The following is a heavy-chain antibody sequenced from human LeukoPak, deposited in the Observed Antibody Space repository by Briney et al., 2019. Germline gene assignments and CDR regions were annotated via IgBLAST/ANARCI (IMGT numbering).Heavy chain of an antibody. Sequence: GGSLRLSCATSGFNFDDYAMQWVRQAPGKGLEWVSGINWNSDTIGYADSVKGRFTISRDNAKNSLYLQMNSLRAEDTALYYCAKGYHYDSSGYYGGFDYWGQGTLVTVSS. J-gene: IGHJ4*02. CDR1: GFNFDDYA. V-gene: IGHV3-9*01. D-gene: IGHD3-22*01. CDR3: AKGYHYDSSGYYGGFDY. CDR2: INWNSDTI.